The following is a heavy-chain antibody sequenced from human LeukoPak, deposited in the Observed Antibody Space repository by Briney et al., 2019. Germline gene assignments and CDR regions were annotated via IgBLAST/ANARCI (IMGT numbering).Heavy chain of an antibody. V-gene: IGHV3-23*01. CDR2: ISNSGGST. CDR3: ARGSTYYDSSGQVPFDY. Sequence: GGSLRLSCAASGFTFSSYVMSWVRQAPGKGLEWVSSISNSGGSTYYADSVKGRFTISRDNSKNTLYLQMNSLRAEDTAVYYCARGSTYYDSSGQVPFDYWGQGTLVTVSS. CDR1: GFTFSSYV. J-gene: IGHJ4*02. D-gene: IGHD3-22*01.